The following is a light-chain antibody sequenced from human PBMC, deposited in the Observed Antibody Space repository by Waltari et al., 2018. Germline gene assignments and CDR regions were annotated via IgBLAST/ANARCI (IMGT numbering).Light chain of an antibody. Sequence: IELPHSPGTLSLYTGDGAPISCRTIQTSRTTYLAWYQQKPGQAPTLLIYGTFSRATGIPDRFTGSGSGTDFSLTISSLEPEDFATYYCQQYDISPLTFGGGTKVEIK. J-gene: IGKJ4*01. V-gene: IGKV3-20*01. CDR3: QQYDISPLT. CDR1: QTSRTTY. CDR2: GTF.